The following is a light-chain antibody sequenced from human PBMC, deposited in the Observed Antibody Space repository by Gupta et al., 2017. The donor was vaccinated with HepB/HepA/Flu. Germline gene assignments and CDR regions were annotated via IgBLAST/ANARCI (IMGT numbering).Light chain of an antibody. Sequence: VSKGLRQTATLTCTGNSNNVGNQGAAWLQQHQGHPPKLLSYKNNNRPSGISERFSASSSGNTASLTITGLQPEDEADYYCSAWDSSLSAQVFGGGTKLTVL. J-gene: IGLJ2*01. CDR2: KNN. V-gene: IGLV10-54*04. CDR3: SAWDSSLSAQV. CDR1: SNNVGNQG.